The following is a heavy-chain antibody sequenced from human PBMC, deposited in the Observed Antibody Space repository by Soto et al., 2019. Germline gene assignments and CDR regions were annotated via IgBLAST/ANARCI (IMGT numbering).Heavy chain of an antibody. J-gene: IGHJ4*02. V-gene: IGHV3-23*01. CDR2: ISDGPSTT. D-gene: IGHD3-3*01. CDR3: TKDSEWTSAD. CDR1: GFTFTSYG. Sequence: EVQLLESGGGLVQPGGSLRLSCAASGFTFTSYGMSWVRQAPGKGLEWVSGISDGPSTTYYADSVKGRFTISRDNSKNTMYLQTNNLSAEDTAVYYCTKDSEWTSADWGQGTLVTVSS.